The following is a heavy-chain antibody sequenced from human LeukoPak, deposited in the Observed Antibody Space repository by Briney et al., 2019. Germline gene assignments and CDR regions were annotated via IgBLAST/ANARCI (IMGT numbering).Heavy chain of an antibody. CDR2: ISGSGGST. CDR1: GFTFSRYA. V-gene: IGHV3-23*01. D-gene: IGHD4-23*01. CDR3: AKDYGGNPFDY. Sequence: GGSLRLSCAASGFTFSRYAMSWVRQAPGKGLEWVSVISGSGGSTSYADSVKGRFTISRDNSKNTVYLQMSSLRAEDTAVYYCAKDYGGNPFDYWGQGTLVTVSS. J-gene: IGHJ4*02.